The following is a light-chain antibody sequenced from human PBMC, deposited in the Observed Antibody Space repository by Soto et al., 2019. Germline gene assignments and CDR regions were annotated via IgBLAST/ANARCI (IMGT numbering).Light chain of an antibody. CDR2: DAS. V-gene: IGKV3-11*01. J-gene: IGKJ4*01. CDR1: QSIDTY. Sequence: EIVLTQSPGTLSLSRGERATLSCRASQSIDTYLAWYQQKPGQAPRLLIYDASDRATGIPARFSGSGSGTAFTLTISGLEPEDFALYYCQQRYNWPLTFGGGTKV. CDR3: QQRYNWPLT.